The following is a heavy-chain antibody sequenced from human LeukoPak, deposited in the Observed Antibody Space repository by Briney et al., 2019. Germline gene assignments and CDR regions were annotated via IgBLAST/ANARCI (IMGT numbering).Heavy chain of an antibody. D-gene: IGHD2-21*02. CDR2: IYYSGST. V-gene: IGHV4-31*03. CDR1: GGSISSGGYY. J-gene: IGHJ3*02. Sequence: ASQTLSLTCTVSGGSISSGGYYWSWIRQHPGKGLEWIGHIYYSGSTYYNPSLKSRVTISVDTSKNQFSLKLSSVTAADTAVYYCARAPLAYCGGDCYSGAFDIWGQGTMVTVSS. CDR3: ARAPLAYCGGDCYSGAFDI.